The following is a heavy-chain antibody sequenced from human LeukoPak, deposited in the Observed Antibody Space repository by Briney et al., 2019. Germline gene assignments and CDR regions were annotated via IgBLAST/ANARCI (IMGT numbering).Heavy chain of an antibody. V-gene: IGHV1-46*01. D-gene: IGHD3-3*01. CDR1: GYTFTSYY. CDR2: INPSGGST. J-gene: IGHJ4*02. Sequence: GASVKVSCKASGYTFTSYYMHWVRQAPGQGLEWMGIINPSGGSTSYAQKFQGRVTMTRDTSTSTVYMELSSLRSEDTAVYYCARDLHDFWSGYYLDYWGQGTLVTVSS. CDR3: ARDLHDFWSGYYLDY.